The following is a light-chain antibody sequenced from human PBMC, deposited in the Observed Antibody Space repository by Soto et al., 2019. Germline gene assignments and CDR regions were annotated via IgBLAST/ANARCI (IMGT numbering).Light chain of an antibody. CDR1: QSVSSNY. CDR2: DVS. J-gene: IGKJ1*01. Sequence: EIVLTQSPGTLSLSPGERVTLSCRSSQSVSSNYLAWYQQKPDQAPRLVIYDVSGRATGIPDRFSGSGSGTDFTLTISRLEPEDFAVDYCQQYGRSPTFGQGTKVEIK. CDR3: QQYGRSPT. V-gene: IGKV3-20*01.